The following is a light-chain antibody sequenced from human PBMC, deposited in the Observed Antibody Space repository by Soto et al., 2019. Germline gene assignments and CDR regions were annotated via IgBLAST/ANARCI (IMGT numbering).Light chain of an antibody. CDR3: TSYTSGSTLRV. CDR1: SSDVGGYNY. J-gene: IGLJ3*02. CDR2: EVS. Sequence: QSVLTQPASVSGSPGQSITISCTGTSSDVGGYNYVSWYQQHPGKAPKLMIYEVSNRPSGVSTRFSGSKSGNTASLTISGLQAEDEAEYYCTSYTSGSTLRVFGGGTKVTVL. V-gene: IGLV2-14*01.